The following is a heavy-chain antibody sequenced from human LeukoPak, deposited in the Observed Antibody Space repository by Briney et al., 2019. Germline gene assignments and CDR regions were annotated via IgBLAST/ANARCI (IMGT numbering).Heavy chain of an antibody. CDR1: GFTLTNSA. V-gene: IGHV1-58*01. CDR2: IVVGSGNT. Sequence: ASVKVSCKASGFTLTNSAVQWVRQARGQRLEWIGWIVVGSGNTNYAQKFQERVTITRDMSTTTAYMELSGLRYEDTAVYYCAVVRTGRPLDYWGQGTLVTVSS. CDR3: AVVRTGRPLDY. D-gene: IGHD3/OR15-3a*01. J-gene: IGHJ4*02.